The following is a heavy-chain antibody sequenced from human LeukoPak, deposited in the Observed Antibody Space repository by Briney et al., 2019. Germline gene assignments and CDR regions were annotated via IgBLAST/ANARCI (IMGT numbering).Heavy chain of an antibody. CDR2: TSPKGAGA. Sequence: ASVKVSRKVSGYTFTDYYIHWVRQAPGQGLEWMGWTSPKGAGAMSAQKFQGRITITGDTSTSTVYMELDRLTFDDTAVYYCARDNYGILDYWGQGTLVTVSS. J-gene: IGHJ4*02. CDR1: GYTFTDYY. D-gene: IGHD4-17*01. CDR3: ARDNYGILDY. V-gene: IGHV1-2*02.